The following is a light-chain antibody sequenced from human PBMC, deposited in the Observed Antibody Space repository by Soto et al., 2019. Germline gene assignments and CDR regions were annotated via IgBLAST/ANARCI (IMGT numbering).Light chain of an antibody. V-gene: IGLV2-14*03. J-gene: IGLJ1*01. CDR3: AAWDGSLNAYV. CDR2: DVV. Sequence: QSMLTQPASVPGSPGQSITISCTGTSSDVGGFNSVSWYQLRPGTAPKLILYDVVDRPSGVSYRFSGSKSGNTASLTISGLQAADEADYYCAAWDGSLNAYVFGTGTKVTVL. CDR1: SSDVGGFNS.